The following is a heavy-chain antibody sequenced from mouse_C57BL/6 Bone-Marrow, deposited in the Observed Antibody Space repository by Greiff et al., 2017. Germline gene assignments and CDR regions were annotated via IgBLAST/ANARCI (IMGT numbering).Heavy chain of an antibody. CDR3: AKAEYSNCGWFAY. CDR2: INPSSGYT. Sequence: VLLLQSGAGLAKPGGSVKLSCTASGFTFTSYWMHWVKQTPGPGLEWIGYINPSSGYTKYNQKFKDKATLTADKCYSTAYMQLSSLTYEDSAVKYCAKAEYSNCGWFAYWGQGTLVTVSA. J-gene: IGHJ3*01. V-gene: IGHV1-7*01. CDR1: GFTFTSYW. D-gene: IGHD2-5*01.